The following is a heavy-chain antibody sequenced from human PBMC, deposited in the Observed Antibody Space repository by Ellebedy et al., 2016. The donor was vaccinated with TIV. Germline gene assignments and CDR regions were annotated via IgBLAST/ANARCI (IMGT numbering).Heavy chain of an antibody. Sequence: GESLKISCAASGFTVSSNYMSWVRQAPGKGLEWVSVLNSGGDAHYADSVEGRFTISRDNSKNTLYLQMNNLRVEDTAVYYCARVAGAAWGQGTLVTVSS. CDR3: ARVAGAA. CDR2: LNSGGDA. CDR1: GFTVSSNY. V-gene: IGHV3-66*01. J-gene: IGHJ5*02. D-gene: IGHD1-14*01.